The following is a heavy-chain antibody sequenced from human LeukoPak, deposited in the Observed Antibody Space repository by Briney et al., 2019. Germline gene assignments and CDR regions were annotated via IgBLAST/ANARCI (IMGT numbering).Heavy chain of an antibody. CDR1: GGPIYGYY. J-gene: IGHJ6*03. Sequence: SETLSLTCTVSGGPIYGYYWSWIRQTAGKGLEWIGRLYPGVSTNYNPSLKSRVTMSVDTSKNRFALKLSAVTAADTAVYYCARLKFYDSTGYSPGHYMDVWGKGTTVTVSS. D-gene: IGHD3-22*01. V-gene: IGHV4-4*07. CDR3: ARLKFYDSTGYSPGHYMDV. CDR2: LYPGVST.